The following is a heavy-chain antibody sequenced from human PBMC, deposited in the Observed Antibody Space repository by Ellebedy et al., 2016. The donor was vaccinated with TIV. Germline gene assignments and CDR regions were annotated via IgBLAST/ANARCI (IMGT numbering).Heavy chain of an antibody. Sequence: MPSETLSLTCTVSGGSISSYYWSRIRQPPGKGLEWIGYIYYSGSTNYNPSLKSRVTISVDTSKNQFSLKLSSVTAADTAVYYCARRAVGATGNYFDYWGQGTLVTVSS. V-gene: IGHV4-59*08. CDR1: GGSISSYY. D-gene: IGHD1-26*01. CDR3: ARRAVGATGNYFDY. CDR2: IYYSGST. J-gene: IGHJ4*02.